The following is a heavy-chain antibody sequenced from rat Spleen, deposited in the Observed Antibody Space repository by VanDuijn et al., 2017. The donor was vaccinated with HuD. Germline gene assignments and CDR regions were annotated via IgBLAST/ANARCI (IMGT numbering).Heavy chain of an antibody. CDR3: ARHDRDSYAHPYFDY. CDR2: ITTGGGNT. J-gene: IGHJ2*01. CDR1: GFSFSDYN. Sequence: EVHLVETGGGLVQPGRSLTLSCVVSGFSFSDYNMAWVRQAPKKGLEWVASITTGGGNTYYRDSVKGRFTISRDNAKSTLYLQMNSLRSEDTATYYCARHDRDSYAHPYFDYWGQGVMVTVSS. V-gene: IGHV5S23*01. D-gene: IGHD1-12*01.